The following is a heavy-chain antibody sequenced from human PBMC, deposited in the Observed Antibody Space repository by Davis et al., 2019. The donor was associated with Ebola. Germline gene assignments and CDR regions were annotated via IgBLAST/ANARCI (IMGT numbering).Heavy chain of an antibody. Sequence: SETLSLTCAVYGGSFSGYYWSWIRQPPGKGLEWIGYIYYSGSTNYNPSLKSRVTISVDTSKNQFSLKLSSVTAADTAVYYCARHGGLAVAGNFDYWGQGTLVTVSS. CDR1: GGSFSGYY. CDR3: ARHGGLAVAGNFDY. D-gene: IGHD6-19*01. CDR2: IYYSGST. J-gene: IGHJ4*02. V-gene: IGHV4-59*08.